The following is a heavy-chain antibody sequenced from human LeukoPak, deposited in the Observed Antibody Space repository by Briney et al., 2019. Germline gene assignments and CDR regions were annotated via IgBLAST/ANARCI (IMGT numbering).Heavy chain of an antibody. CDR2: TNHGGST. CDR1: GVSFSDHY. CDR3: ARAYVVRGVIVEIG. J-gene: IGHJ4*02. D-gene: IGHD3-10*01. Sequence: NPSETLSLTCAAYGVSFSDHYWSWIRQPPGKGLEWVGETNHGGSTKYNPSLKSRVTISLDTSKNQFSLKLNSVTAADTAVYYCARAYVVRGVIVEIGWGQGTLVTVSS. V-gene: IGHV4-34*01.